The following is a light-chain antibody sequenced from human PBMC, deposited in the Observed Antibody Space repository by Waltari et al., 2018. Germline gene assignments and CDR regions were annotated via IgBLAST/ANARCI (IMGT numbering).Light chain of an antibody. Sequence: QSALTQPASVSGSPGQSITLSCTGTSSYVGTYNLVSWYQQHPGKAPKLMIYEGTKRPSGVSNRFSGSKSGNTASLTISGLQAEDEAHYYCCSYAGGRPHVVFGGGTQLTVL. V-gene: IGLV2-23*01. CDR3: CSYAGGRPHVV. CDR2: EGT. J-gene: IGLJ2*01. CDR1: SSYVGTYNL.